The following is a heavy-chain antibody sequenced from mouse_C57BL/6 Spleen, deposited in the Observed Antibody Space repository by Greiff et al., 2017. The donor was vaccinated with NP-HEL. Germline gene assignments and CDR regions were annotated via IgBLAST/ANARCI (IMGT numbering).Heavy chain of an antibody. CDR2: ISGGGGNT. CDR1: GFTFSSYT. D-gene: IGHD2-3*01. Sequence: EVMLVESGGGLVKPGGSLKLSCAASGFTFSSYTMSWVRQTPEKRLEWVATISGGGGNTYYPDSVKGRFTISRDNAKNTLYLQMSSLRSEDTALYYCARQVGLLNFDYWGQGTTLTVSS. V-gene: IGHV5-9*01. CDR3: ARQVGLLNFDY. J-gene: IGHJ2*01.